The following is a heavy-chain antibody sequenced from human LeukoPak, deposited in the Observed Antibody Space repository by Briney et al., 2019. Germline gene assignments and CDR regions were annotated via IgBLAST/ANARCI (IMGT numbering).Heavy chain of an antibody. D-gene: IGHD2-8*01. V-gene: IGHV3-30*02. CDR3: AKDRCSNGVGCYYYYMDV. CDR2: IQYDGSNQ. Sequence: GGSLRLSCAASGFTFRSYGMHWVRQAPGKGLEWVSYIQYDGSNQQYADSVKGRFSISRDSSKNILHLQMNSLRAEDTAVYHCAKDRCSNGVGCYYYYMDVWGKGTTVTISS. J-gene: IGHJ6*03. CDR1: GFTFRSYG.